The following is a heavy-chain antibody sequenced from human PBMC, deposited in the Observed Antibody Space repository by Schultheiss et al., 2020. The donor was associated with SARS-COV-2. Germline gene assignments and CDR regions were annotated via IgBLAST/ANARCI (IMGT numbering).Heavy chain of an antibody. V-gene: IGHV1-18*01. CDR3: ARDCSGSSCYTLGY. Sequence: ASVKVSCKASGGTFSSYAISWVRQAPGQGLEWMGCINADNGITDYAEKVQGRITMTTETSTNTAYMELRSLRSDDTAVYYCARDCSGSSCYTLGYWGQGTLVTVSS. D-gene: IGHD2-15*01. CDR2: INADNGIT. J-gene: IGHJ4*02. CDR1: GGTFSSYA.